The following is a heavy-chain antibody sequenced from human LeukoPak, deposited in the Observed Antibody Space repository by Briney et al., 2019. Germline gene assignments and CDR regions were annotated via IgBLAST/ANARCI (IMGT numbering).Heavy chain of an antibody. CDR3: ARVSIAAAGTNYYYYYMDV. D-gene: IGHD6-13*01. J-gene: IGHJ6*03. Sequence: ASVTVSCKASGGTFSSYAISWVRQAPGQGLEWMGGIIPIFGTANYAQKFQGRVTITADKSTSTAYVELSSLRSEDTAVYYCARVSIAAAGTNYYYYYMDVWGKGTTVTVSS. CDR2: IIPIFGTA. V-gene: IGHV1-69*06. CDR1: GGTFSSYA.